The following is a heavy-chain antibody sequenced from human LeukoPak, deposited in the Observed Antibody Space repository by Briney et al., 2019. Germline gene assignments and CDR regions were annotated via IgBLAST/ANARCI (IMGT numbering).Heavy chain of an antibody. CDR2: ISSSSSYI. V-gene: IGHV3-21*01. J-gene: IGHJ4*02. CDR1: GFTFSSYS. Sequence: GGSLRLSCAASGFTFSSYSMNWVRQAPGKGLEWVSSISSSSSYIYYADSVKGRFTISRDNAKNSLYLQINSLRAEDTAVYYCARDDENRFDYWGQGTLVTVSS. CDR3: ARDDENRFDY.